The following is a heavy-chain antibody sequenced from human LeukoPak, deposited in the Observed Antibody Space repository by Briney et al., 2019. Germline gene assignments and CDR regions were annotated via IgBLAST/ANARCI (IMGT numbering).Heavy chain of an antibody. V-gene: IGHV3-74*01. CDR1: RFTFSRYW. D-gene: IGHD3-22*01. J-gene: IGHJ4*02. Sequence: GGSLRLSCAASRFTFSRYWMHWVRQAPGKGLVWVSRINSDGISTSYPDSVKGRFTISRDNAKNTLYLQMNSLRAEDTAVYYCARDGNYYDSSGPADYWGQGTLVTVSS. CDR3: ARDGNYYDSSGPADY. CDR2: INSDGIST.